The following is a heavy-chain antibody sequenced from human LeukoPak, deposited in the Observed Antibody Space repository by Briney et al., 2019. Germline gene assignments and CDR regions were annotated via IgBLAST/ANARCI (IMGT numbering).Heavy chain of an antibody. J-gene: IGHJ4*02. V-gene: IGHV3-43*02. CDR3: AKDMTGAYCGGDCYPDFDY. D-gene: IGHD2-21*02. Sequence: GGSLRLSCAASGFTFDDYAMHWVRQAPGKGLEWVSLISGDGGSTYYADSVKGRFTISRDNSKNSLYLQMNSLRTEDTALYYCAKDMTGAYCGGDCYPDFDYWGQGTLVTVSP. CDR1: GFTFDDYA. CDR2: ISGDGGST.